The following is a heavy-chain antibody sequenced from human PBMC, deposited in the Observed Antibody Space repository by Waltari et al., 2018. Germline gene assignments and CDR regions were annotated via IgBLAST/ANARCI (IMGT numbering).Heavy chain of an antibody. J-gene: IGHJ3*01. V-gene: IGHV1-69*04. Sequence: QVQLVPSGAEVKTPGSSVNVCCQASGGPLANYVINWVRQAPGHGLEWLGRIFTTPGLVTFAEKFHGRVAFTAHSSTTTAHMELSNLQLDDTAVYFCTRGEIRVEPNGAFDLWGQGTVVAVSS. D-gene: IGHD1-26*01. CDR2: IFTTPGLV. CDR1: GGPLANYV. CDR3: TRGEIRVEPNGAFDL.